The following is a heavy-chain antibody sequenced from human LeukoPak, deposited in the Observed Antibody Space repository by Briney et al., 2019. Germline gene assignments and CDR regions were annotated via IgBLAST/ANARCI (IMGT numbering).Heavy chain of an antibody. CDR3: ARAGGGDLGDAFDI. CDR1: GGSISSGGYS. J-gene: IGHJ3*02. CDR2: IYHSGST. Sequence: PSETLSLTCAVSGGSISSGGYSWSWLRQPPGKGLEWIRYIYHSGSTYYNPSLKSRDTISVDRSKNQFSLKLSSVTAADTAVYYCARAGGGDLGDAFDIWGQGTMVTVSS. V-gene: IGHV4-30-2*01. D-gene: IGHD2-21*01.